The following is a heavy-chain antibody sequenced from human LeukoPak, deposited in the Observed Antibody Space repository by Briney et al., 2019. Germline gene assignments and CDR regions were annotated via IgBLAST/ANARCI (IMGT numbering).Heavy chain of an antibody. V-gene: IGHV4-59*01. CDR2: IYYSGST. CDR1: GGSISSYY. CDR3: ARADGYIAPYFDC. J-gene: IGHJ4*02. D-gene: IGHD5-24*01. Sequence: SETLSLTCTVSGGSISSYYWSWVRQPPGKGLEWIGYIYYSGSTNYNPSLKSRVTISVDTSKNQFSLKLSSVTAANTAVYYCARADGYIAPYFDCWGQGTLVTVSS.